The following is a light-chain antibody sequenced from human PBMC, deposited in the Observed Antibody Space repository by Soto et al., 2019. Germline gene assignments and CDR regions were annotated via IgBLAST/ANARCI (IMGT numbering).Light chain of an antibody. V-gene: IGKV3-15*01. Sequence: EIVMTQSPATLSVSPGEGATLSCRASQSVSSKLAWYQQKPGQAPRLLIYGASTRATGIPARFSGGGSGTDFTLTISRLEPEDFAVYYCQQFSSYPLTFGGGTKVDIK. CDR2: GAS. CDR3: QQFSSYPLT. CDR1: QSVSSK. J-gene: IGKJ4*01.